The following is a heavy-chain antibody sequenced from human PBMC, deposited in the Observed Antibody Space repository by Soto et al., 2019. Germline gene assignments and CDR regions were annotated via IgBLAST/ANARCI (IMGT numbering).Heavy chain of an antibody. D-gene: IGHD6-19*01. J-gene: IGHJ4*02. CDR1: GFTFSSYW. CDR3: ARVVYSGWDDY. V-gene: IGHV3-7*01. Sequence: GGSLRLSCAASGFTFSSYWMSWVRQAPGKGLEWVANIRQDGSEKYYVDSVKGRFTISRDNAKNSLYLQMNSLRAEDTAVYYCARVVYSGWDDYWGQGTLVTVSS. CDR2: IRQDGSEK.